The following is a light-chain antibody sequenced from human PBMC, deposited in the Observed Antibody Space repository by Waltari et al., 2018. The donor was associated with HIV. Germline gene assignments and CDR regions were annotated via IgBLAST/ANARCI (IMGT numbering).Light chain of an antibody. CDR1: TSNIGHHF. CDR2: NNN. J-gene: IGLJ2*01. CDR3: ATWDSSLNGVL. Sequence: QSVLTQPPSVSATPGQQVTISCPGSTSNIGHHFVSWYQTIPGTRPKLLIYNNNERPSGIPARFSGSKSGTSATLGITGLQTGDEADYYCATWDSSLNGVLFGGGTKLTAL. V-gene: IGLV1-51*01.